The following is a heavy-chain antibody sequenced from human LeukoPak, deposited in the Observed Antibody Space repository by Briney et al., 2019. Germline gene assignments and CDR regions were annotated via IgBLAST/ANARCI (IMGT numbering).Heavy chain of an antibody. V-gene: IGHV1-8*03. Sequence: ASVKVSCKTSGYTFSNYDINWVRQATGQGLEWMGWMNPNSGNTGYAQKFQGRVTITRNTSISTAYMELSSLRSEDTAVYYCARGYDFWNHYYYYMDVWGKGTTVTVSS. CDR1: GYTFSNYD. J-gene: IGHJ6*03. CDR2: MNPNSGNT. D-gene: IGHD3-3*01. CDR3: ARGYDFWNHYYYYMDV.